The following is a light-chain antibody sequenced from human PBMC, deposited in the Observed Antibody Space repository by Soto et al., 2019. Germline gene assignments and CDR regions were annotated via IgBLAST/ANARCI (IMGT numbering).Light chain of an antibody. J-gene: IGKJ1*01. CDR3: QQYGSSRT. V-gene: IGKV3-20*01. Sequence: EILLTQSPGTLSLSPGERATLSCRASQSVSSSYLAWYQQKPGQAPRLLVYGASSRATGIPDRLSGSGSGTDFTLTISRLEPEDFAVYYCQQYGSSRTFGQGTKVDIK. CDR2: GAS. CDR1: QSVSSSY.